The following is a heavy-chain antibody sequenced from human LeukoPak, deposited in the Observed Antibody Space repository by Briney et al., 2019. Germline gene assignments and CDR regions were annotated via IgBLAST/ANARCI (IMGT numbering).Heavy chain of an antibody. CDR1: GFTFSSYG. J-gene: IGHJ4*02. D-gene: IGHD4-17*01. CDR2: IWYDGSNK. V-gene: IGHV3-33*01. Sequence: GRSLRLSCAASGFTFSSYGMHWVRQAPGKGLEWVAVIWYDGSNKYYADSVKGRFTISRDSSKNTLYLQMNSLRAEDTAVYYCAGDYGDYLRLGYWGQGTLVTVSS. CDR3: AGDYGDYLRLGY.